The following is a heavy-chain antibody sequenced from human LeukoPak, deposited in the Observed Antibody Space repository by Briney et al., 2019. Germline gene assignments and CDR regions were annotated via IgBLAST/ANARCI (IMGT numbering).Heavy chain of an antibody. J-gene: IGHJ4*02. CDR2: MSGSGGST. Sequence: GGSLRLSCAASGFTFSSYAMSWVRQAPGKGLEWVSAMSGSGGSTYYADSVKGRFTISRDNSKNTLYLQMNSLRAEDTAVYYCAKDRGFSGYDLTDYWGQGTLVTVSS. V-gene: IGHV3-23*01. CDR3: AKDRGFSGYDLTDY. D-gene: IGHD5-12*01. CDR1: GFTFSSYA.